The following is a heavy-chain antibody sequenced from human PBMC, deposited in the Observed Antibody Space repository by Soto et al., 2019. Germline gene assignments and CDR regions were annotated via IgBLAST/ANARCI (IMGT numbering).Heavy chain of an antibody. CDR2: INPNSGGT. Sequence: ASVKVPCKASGYTFTGYYMHWVRQAPGQGLEWMGWINPNSGGTNYAQKFQGRVTMARDTSISTAYMELSRLRSDDTAVYYCARDTYGHYDSSGYYYYDYWGQGTLVTVSS. CDR1: GYTFTGYY. J-gene: IGHJ4*02. D-gene: IGHD3-22*01. V-gene: IGHV1-2*02. CDR3: ARDTYGHYDSSGYYYYDY.